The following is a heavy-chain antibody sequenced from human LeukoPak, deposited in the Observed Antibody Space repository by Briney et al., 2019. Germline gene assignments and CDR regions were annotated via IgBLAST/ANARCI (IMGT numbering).Heavy chain of an antibody. Sequence: SETLSLTCTVSGGSISSSSYYWGWIRQPPGKGLEWIGSIHYSGSTYYNPSLKSRVTISVDMSNNQFSLKLSSVTAADTVVYYCARQVVYYYDSSGSSYAFDIWGQGTMVTVSS. CDR3: ARQVVYYYDSSGSSYAFDI. CDR2: IHYSGST. V-gene: IGHV4-39*01. D-gene: IGHD3-22*01. J-gene: IGHJ3*02. CDR1: GGSISSSSYY.